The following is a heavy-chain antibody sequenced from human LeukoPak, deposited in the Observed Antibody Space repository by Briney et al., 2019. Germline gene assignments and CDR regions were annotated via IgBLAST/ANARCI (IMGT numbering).Heavy chain of an antibody. D-gene: IGHD2-15*01. Sequence: PSGALSLTCAVKGGSFIGYHWSWIRQRPGKWLDWIGEIYHSGGTNYNPFIKSRDNISVDASKNQFSLKLSYVTPADSAVYYCARSPGSGQPWRYFDYWGQGTLVTVSS. CDR1: GGSFIGYH. CDR3: ARSPGSGQPWRYFDY. V-gene: IGHV4-34*01. CDR2: IYHSGGT. J-gene: IGHJ4*02.